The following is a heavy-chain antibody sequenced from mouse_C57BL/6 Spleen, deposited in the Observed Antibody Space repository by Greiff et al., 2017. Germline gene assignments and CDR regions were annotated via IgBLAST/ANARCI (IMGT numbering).Heavy chain of an antibody. Sequence: VQVVESGPELVKPGASVKISCKASGYAFSSSWMNWVKQRPGKGLEWIGRIYPGDGDTNYNGKFKGKATLTADKSSSTAYMQLSSLTSEDSAVYFCAIPFTTVVTDYWGQGTTLTVSS. CDR2: IYPGDGDT. CDR3: AIPFTTVVTDY. CDR1: GYAFSSSW. V-gene: IGHV1-82*01. D-gene: IGHD1-1*01. J-gene: IGHJ2*01.